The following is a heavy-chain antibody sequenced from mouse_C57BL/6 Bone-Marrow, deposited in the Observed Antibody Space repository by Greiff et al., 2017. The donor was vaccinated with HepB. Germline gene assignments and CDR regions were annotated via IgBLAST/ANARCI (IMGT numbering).Heavy chain of an antibody. Sequence: QVHVKQSGAELARPGASVKLSCKASGYTFTSYGISWVKQRTGQGLEWIGEIYPRSGNTYYNEKFKGKATLTADKSSSTAYMELRSLTSEDSAVYFCARSGGFAYWGQGTLVTVSA. V-gene: IGHV1-81*01. J-gene: IGHJ3*01. CDR1: GYTFTSYG. CDR3: ARSGGFAY. CDR2: IYPRSGNT. D-gene: IGHD1-1*01.